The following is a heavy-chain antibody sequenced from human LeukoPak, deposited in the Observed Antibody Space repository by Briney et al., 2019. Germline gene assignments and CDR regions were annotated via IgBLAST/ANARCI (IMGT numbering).Heavy chain of an antibody. D-gene: IGHD3-10*01. CDR3: ARDDALLWFGELLSDWYYFDY. Sequence: ASVKVSCKASGYTFTDYYMHWVRQAPGQGLEWMGWINPNSGVTNYAQKFQGRVTMTRDTSISTAYMELSRLRSDDTAVYYCARDDALLWFGELLSDWYYFDYWGQGTLVTVSS. J-gene: IGHJ4*02. V-gene: IGHV1-2*02. CDR2: INPNSGVT. CDR1: GYTFTDYY.